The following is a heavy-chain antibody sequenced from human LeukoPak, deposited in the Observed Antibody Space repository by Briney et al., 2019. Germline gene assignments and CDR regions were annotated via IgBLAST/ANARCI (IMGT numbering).Heavy chain of an antibody. D-gene: IGHD5-18*01. Sequence: PSETLSLTCSVSGDSISTYHWNWIRKPPGKGLEWIGYMQSSGNSKYNPSLKNRVNIFVDTSKNQFVLYLRSVTAADTAVYFCARDKRHSYGRYFDPWGQGMLVTVSS. CDR3: ARDKRHSYGRYFDP. CDR1: GDSISTYH. V-gene: IGHV4-59*01. J-gene: IGHJ4*02. CDR2: MQSSGNS.